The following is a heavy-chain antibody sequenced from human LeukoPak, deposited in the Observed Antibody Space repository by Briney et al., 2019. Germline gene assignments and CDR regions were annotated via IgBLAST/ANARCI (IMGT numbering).Heavy chain of an antibody. CDR1: GFTFSTCS. J-gene: IGHJ4*02. CDR3: ARDPFQEWELKTLDY. CDR2: ISSRSDYI. D-gene: IGHD1-26*01. V-gene: IGHV3-21*01. Sequence: GGSLRLSCAASGFTFSTCSMNWVRQAPGKGLEWVSSISSRSDYIYYADSVKGRFTISRDNAKNSLYLQMSSLRADDTAVYYCARDPFQEWELKTLDYWGQGTLVTVSS.